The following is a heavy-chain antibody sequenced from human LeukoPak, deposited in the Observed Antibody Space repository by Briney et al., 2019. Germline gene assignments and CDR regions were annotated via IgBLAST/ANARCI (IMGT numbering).Heavy chain of an antibody. V-gene: IGHV4-39*01. Sequence: PSETLSLTCTVSGGSISSSSYYRGWIRQPPGKGLEWIGSVYYSGSTYYNPSLKSRVTISVDTSKNQFSLKLSSVTAADTAVYYCARHKRDIVVVPAANFDYWGQGTLVTVSS. CDR1: GGSISSSSYY. D-gene: IGHD2-2*01. CDR3: ARHKRDIVVVPAANFDY. CDR2: VYYSGST. J-gene: IGHJ4*02.